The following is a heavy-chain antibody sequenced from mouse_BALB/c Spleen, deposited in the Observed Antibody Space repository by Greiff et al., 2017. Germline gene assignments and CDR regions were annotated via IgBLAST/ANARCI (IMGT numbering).Heavy chain of an antibody. Sequence: QVQLKESGPGLVAPSQSLSITCTVSGFSLTSYDISWIRQPPGKGLEWLGVIWTGGGTNYNSAFMSWWSISKDNSKSQVFLKMNSLQTDDTAIYYCVRDSYVYAMDYWGQGTSVTVSS. D-gene: IGHD1-1*01. CDR1: GFSLTSYD. J-gene: IGHJ4*01. CDR3: VRDSYVYAMDY. V-gene: IGHV2-9-2*01. CDR2: IWTGGGT.